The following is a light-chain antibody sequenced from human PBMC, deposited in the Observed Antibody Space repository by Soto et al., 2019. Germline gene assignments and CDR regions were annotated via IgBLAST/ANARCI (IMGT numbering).Light chain of an antibody. J-gene: IGKJ1*01. CDR2: KAS. Sequence: DIQMTQSPSTLSASVGDRVTITCRASQNIGSWLAWYQQKPGKAPSLLIYKASSLESGVPSRFSGSGSGTDFTLIIASLQPDVSATYYCQNYNSYSPWTFGQGTKVEIK. CDR1: QNIGSW. V-gene: IGKV1-5*03. CDR3: QNYNSYSPWT.